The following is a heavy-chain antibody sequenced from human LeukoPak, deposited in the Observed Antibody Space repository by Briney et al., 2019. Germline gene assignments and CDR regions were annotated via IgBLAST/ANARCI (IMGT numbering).Heavy chain of an antibody. D-gene: IGHD6-19*01. J-gene: IGHJ4*02. V-gene: IGHV4-59*08. Sequence: LSETLSLICTVSGGSISSYYWSWIRQHPGKGLEWTGYLYYSGSTNYNPSLKSRDTISVVTSKKQFSLKLRPVTPGGTSVYYRGRQLTQWLAFDYWGQGTLVTVSS. CDR2: LYYSGST. CDR1: GGSISSYY. CDR3: GRQLTQWLAFDY.